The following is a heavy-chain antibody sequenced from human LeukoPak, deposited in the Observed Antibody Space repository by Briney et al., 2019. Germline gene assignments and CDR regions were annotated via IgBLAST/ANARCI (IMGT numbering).Heavy chain of an antibody. J-gene: IGHJ4*02. CDR1: GFTFSNFD. CDR2: IGTAGDT. Sequence: GGSLRLSCAASGFTFSNFDMHWVRQVTGKGLEWVSGIGTAGDTYYAGSVKGRFTISRENAKNSLYLQMNSLTAGDTAVYYCARDRGYSNGWYDYWGQGTLVSVSS. V-gene: IGHV3-13*04. D-gene: IGHD6-13*01. CDR3: ARDRGYSNGWYDY.